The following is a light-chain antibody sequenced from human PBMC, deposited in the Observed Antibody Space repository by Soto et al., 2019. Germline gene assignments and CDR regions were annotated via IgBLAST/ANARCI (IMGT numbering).Light chain of an antibody. J-gene: IGKJ2*01. CDR2: DAY. CDR1: QSLGSS. Sequence: EIVLTQSPATMSLSPGETASLSCRASQSLGSSLAWYQQKPGQSPRLLIYDAYKRATGIPARFRGSGSGADFTLTISSLEPEDCAVYYCQQRRNWPMFTFCPGTKLEI. CDR3: QQRRNWPMFT. V-gene: IGKV3-11*01.